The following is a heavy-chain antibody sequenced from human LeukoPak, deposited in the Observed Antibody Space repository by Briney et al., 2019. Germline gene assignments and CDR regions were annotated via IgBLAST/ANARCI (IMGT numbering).Heavy chain of an antibody. D-gene: IGHD4-17*01. CDR1: GFTFSSYA. CDR2: ISGSGGST. V-gene: IGHV3-23*01. CDR3: VKEGTVTLDY. J-gene: IGHJ4*02. Sequence: GGSLRLSCAASGFTFSSYAMSWVRQAPGKGLEWVSAISGSGGSTYYADSVKGRFTISRDNAKNSLYLQMNSLRAEDTAVYYCVKEGTVTLDYWGQGTLVTVSS.